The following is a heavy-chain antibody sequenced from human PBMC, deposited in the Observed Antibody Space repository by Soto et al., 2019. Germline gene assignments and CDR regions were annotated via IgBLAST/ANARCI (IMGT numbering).Heavy chain of an antibody. J-gene: IGHJ4*02. V-gene: IGHV4-30-4*01. CDR2: ICYSGST. CDR3: ARLGSSAGGFDY. D-gene: IGHD6-13*01. CDR1: GGSISSGDYY. Sequence: SETLSLTCTVSGGSISSGDYYWGWIRQPPGKGLEWIGYICYSGSTYYNPSLKSRVTISVDTSKNQFSLKLSSVTAADTAVYYCARLGSSAGGFDYWGQGTLVTVSS.